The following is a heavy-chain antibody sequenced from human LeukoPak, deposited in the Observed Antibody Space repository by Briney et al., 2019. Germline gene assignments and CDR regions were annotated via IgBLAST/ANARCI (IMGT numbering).Heavy chain of an antibody. CDR2: FDPEDGET. V-gene: IGHV1-24*01. CDR1: GYTLTELS. D-gene: IGHD4-17*01. Sequence: GASVKVSCKVSGYTLTELSMHWVRQAPGKGLEWMGGFDPEDGETIYAQKFQGRVTMTEDTSTDTAYMELSSLRSEDTAVYYCATDPHYGYYFDYWGQGTLVTVSP. J-gene: IGHJ4*02. CDR3: ATDPHYGYYFDY.